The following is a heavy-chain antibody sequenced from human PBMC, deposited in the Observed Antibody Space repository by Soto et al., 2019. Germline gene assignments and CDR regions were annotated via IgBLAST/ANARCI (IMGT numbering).Heavy chain of an antibody. CDR1: GFTFSSYS. J-gene: IGHJ6*03. V-gene: IGHV3-21*01. D-gene: IGHD5-12*01. CDR2: ISSSSSYI. Sequence: GGSLRLSCAASGFTFSSYSMNWVRQAPGKGLEWVSSISSSSSYIYYADSVKGRVTISRNNAKKSLYLQMNRLRAEDTAVYYCARDVRDYDYVGGRSYYYYMDVWGKGTTVTVSS. CDR3: ARDVRDYDYVGGRSYYYYMDV.